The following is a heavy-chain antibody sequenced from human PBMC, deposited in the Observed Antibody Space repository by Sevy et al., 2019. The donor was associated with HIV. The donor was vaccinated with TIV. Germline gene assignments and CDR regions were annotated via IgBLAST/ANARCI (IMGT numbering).Heavy chain of an antibody. CDR3: ARDNFRLGSNWFDP. V-gene: IGHV4-59*01. CDR1: GGSISSYY. Sequence: SETLSLTCTVSGGSISSYYWSWIRQPPGKGLEWIGYIYYSGSTNYNPSLKSRVTISVDTSTNQFSLKLIRVTAADTAVYYCARDNFRLGSNWFDPWGQGTVVTVSS. J-gene: IGHJ5*02. CDR2: IYYSGST. D-gene: IGHD1-20*01.